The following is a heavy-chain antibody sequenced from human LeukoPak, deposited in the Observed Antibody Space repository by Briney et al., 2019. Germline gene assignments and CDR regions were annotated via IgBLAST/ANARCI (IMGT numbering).Heavy chain of an antibody. V-gene: IGHV3-30*18. J-gene: IGHJ6*02. D-gene: IGHD2-15*01. CDR3: AKDPGSLGIVVVVSVRTYGMDV. Sequence: GGSLRLSCAASGFTFRSYGMHWVRQAPGKGLEWVAVISYDGSNKNYADSVKGRFTISRDNSKNTLYLQMNSLRAEDTAVYYCAKDPGSLGIVVVVSVRTYGMDVWGQGTTVTVSS. CDR1: GFTFRSYG. CDR2: ISYDGSNK.